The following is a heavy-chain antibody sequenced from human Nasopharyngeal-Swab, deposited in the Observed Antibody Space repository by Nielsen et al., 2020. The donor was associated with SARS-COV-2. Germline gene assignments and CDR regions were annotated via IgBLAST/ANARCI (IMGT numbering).Heavy chain of an antibody. CDR2: ISYGGSTK. Sequence: GGSLRLSCATSGYTFSSYVIPCTRQAPGKGLSRAAVISYGGSTKYYAASVKGRFTISRDNSKNTLYLQMNSLRAEDTAVYYCARDRQPQGWAMVRGASQYRDCCYYGMDVWGQGTTVTVSS. CDR3: ARDRQPQGWAMVRGASQYRDCCYYGMDV. V-gene: IGHV3-30*03. J-gene: IGHJ6*02. CDR1: GYTFSSYV. D-gene: IGHD3-10*01.